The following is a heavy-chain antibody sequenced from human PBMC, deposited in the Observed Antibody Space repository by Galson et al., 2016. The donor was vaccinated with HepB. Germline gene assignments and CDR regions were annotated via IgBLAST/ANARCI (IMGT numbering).Heavy chain of an antibody. CDR3: ARVAAKESWGNTILGVVSNWFDP. V-gene: IGHV3-21*01. D-gene: IGHD3-3*01. CDR1: GFTFSIYT. Sequence: SLRLSCAASGFTFSIYTMNWVRQAPGKGLEWVSSISSSSFFIYYADTVKGRFTISRDNANNSLYLQMNSLRAEDTAVYYCARVAAKESWGNTILGVVSNWFDPWGQGTLVTVSS. J-gene: IGHJ5*02. CDR2: ISSSSFFI.